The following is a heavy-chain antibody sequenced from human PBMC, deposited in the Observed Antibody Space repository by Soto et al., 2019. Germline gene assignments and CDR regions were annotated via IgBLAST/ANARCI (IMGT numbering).Heavy chain of an antibody. D-gene: IGHD6-13*01. CDR2: INPNGGST. CDR1: GYIFINYY. J-gene: IGHJ4*02. V-gene: IGHV1-46*01. CDR3: ARDLAAGDF. Sequence: QVQLVQSGAEVKKPGASVKVSCKASGYIFINYYIHWVRQGPGQGLEWIGIINPNGGSTNYAQKCRGRVTLARDTSTSTVYMDLSSLRSEDTAMYYCARDLAAGDFWGQGTLVTVSS.